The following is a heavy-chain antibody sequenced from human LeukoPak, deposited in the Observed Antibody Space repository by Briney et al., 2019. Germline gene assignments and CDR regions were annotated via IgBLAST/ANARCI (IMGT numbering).Heavy chain of an antibody. V-gene: IGHV1-18*01. Sequence: ASVKVSCKASGYTFTSYDINWVRQATGQGLEWMGWISAYNGNTNYAQKLQGRVTMTTDTSTSTAYMELRSLRSDDTAVYYCARSHNYYGSHWGQGTLVTVSS. CDR3: ARSHNYYGSH. D-gene: IGHD3-10*01. CDR2: ISAYNGNT. CDR1: GYTFTSYD. J-gene: IGHJ4*02.